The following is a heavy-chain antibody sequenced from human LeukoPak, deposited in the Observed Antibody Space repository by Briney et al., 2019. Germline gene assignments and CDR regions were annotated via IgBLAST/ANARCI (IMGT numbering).Heavy chain of an antibody. CDR1: GNSISSGYY. Sequence: SETLSLTCTVSGNSISSGYYWGWIRQPPGKGLEWIGSIYHSGGTYYNLSLKSRVTISVDTSKNQFSLKLSSVTAADTAVYYCARQTIDCSSTSCYPNWFDPWGQGTLVTVSS. CDR2: IYHSGGT. J-gene: IGHJ5*02. CDR3: ARQTIDCSSTSCYPNWFDP. V-gene: IGHV4-38-2*02. D-gene: IGHD2-2*01.